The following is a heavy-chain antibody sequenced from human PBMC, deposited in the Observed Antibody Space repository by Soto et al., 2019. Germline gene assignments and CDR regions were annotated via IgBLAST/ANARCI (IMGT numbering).Heavy chain of an antibody. D-gene: IGHD7-27*01. CDR3: ARGKAGDMDAFDI. Sequence: GGSLRLSCAASGFTFSSYWMSWVRQAPGKGLEWVANIKQDGSEKYYVDSVKGRFTISRDIAKNSLYLQMNSLRAVDSAVCSCARGKAGDMDAFDIWGQGTMVTVSS. CDR2: IKQDGSEK. CDR1: GFTFSSYW. V-gene: IGHV3-7*03. J-gene: IGHJ3*02.